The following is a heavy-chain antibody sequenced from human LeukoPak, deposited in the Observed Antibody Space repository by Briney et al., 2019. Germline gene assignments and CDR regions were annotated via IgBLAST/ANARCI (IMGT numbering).Heavy chain of an antibody. D-gene: IGHD3-22*01. CDR3: ARSFESRYYYDSSGYYRGAAFDI. CDR2: IYYSGST. J-gene: IGHJ3*02. CDR1: GGSISSSSYY. V-gene: IGHV4-39*07. Sequence: KPSETLSLTCTVSGGSISSSSYYWGWIRQPPGKGLEWIGSIYYSGSTYYNPSLKSRVTISVDTSKNQFSLKLSSVTAADTAVYYCARSFESRYYYDSSGYYRGAAFDIWGQGTMVTVSS.